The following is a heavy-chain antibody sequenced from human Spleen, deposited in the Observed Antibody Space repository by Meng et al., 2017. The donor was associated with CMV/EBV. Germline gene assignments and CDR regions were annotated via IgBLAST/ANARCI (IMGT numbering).Heavy chain of an antibody. D-gene: IGHD2-21*01. CDR2: INHRGST. Sequence: SETLSLTCAVYGMSFSDYSWTWIRHSPRKGLEWIGQINHRGSTNFNPSLMGRVTMSVDSLKEQFSLRLTSVTAADTAVYYCAGEIDIWGPGTAVTVSS. CDR3: AGEIDI. J-gene: IGHJ4*02. CDR1: GMSFSDYS. V-gene: IGHV4-34*01.